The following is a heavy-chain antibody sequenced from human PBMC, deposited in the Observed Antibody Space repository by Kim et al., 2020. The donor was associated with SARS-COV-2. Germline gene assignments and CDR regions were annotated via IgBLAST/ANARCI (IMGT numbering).Heavy chain of an antibody. Sequence: GGSLRLSCAASGFTFSSYGMHWVRQAPGKGLEWVAVISYDGSNKYYADSVKGRFTISRDNSKNTLYLQMNSLRAEDTAVYYCAKDTTGFDYWGQGTLVTVSS. J-gene: IGHJ4*02. CDR1: GFTFSSYG. CDR3: AKDTTGFDY. CDR2: ISYDGSNK. V-gene: IGHV3-30*18. D-gene: IGHD1-1*01.